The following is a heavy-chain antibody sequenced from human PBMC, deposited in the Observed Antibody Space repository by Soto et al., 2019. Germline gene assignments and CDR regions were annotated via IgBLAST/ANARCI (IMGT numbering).Heavy chain of an antibody. CDR1: GGSISSGGYY. V-gene: IGHV4-31*03. D-gene: IGHD6-19*01. CDR3: ARALGSSNYWYYGMDV. Sequence: SETLSLTCTVSGGSISSGGYYWGWIRQHPGKGLEWIGYIYYSGSTYYNPSLKSRVTISVDTSKNQFSLKLSSVTAADTAVYYCARALGSSNYWYYGMDVWGQGTTVTVS. J-gene: IGHJ6*02. CDR2: IYYSGST.